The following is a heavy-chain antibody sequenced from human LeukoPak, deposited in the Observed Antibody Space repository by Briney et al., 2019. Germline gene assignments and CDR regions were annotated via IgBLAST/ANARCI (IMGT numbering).Heavy chain of an antibody. CDR2: ITSSGSNT. CDR1: GFSLGSYS. Sequence: PGGSLRLSCVASGFSLGSYSMNWVRQAPGKGLEWVSLITSSGSNTYYVDSVRGRFTISRDNAKNSVYLQMNSLRAEDTAVYYCARVLFDYYDSSGYYYAVGYGMDVWGQGTTVTVSS. J-gene: IGHJ6*02. V-gene: IGHV3-21*06. D-gene: IGHD3-22*01. CDR3: ARVLFDYYDSSGYYYAVGYGMDV.